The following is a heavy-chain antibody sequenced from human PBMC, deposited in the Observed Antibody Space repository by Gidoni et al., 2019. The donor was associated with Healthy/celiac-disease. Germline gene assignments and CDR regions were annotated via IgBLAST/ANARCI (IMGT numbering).Heavy chain of an antibody. Sequence: EVQLVESGGGLIQPGGSLRLSCAASGFTVSSTYMSWVRQAPGKGLEWVSVIFSGGSTYYADSVKGRFTISRDNSKNTLYLQMNSLRAEDTAVYYCASCDPETPSDYYYYGMDVWGQGTTVTVSS. CDR2: IFSGGST. CDR1: GFTVSSTY. V-gene: IGHV3-53*01. J-gene: IGHJ6*02. CDR3: ASCDPETPSDYYYYGMDV.